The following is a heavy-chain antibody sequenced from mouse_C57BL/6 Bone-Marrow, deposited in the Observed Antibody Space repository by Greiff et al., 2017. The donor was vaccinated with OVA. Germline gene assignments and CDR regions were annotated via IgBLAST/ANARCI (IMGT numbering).Heavy chain of an antibody. V-gene: IGHV1-82*01. D-gene: IGHD1-1*01. CDR1: GYAFSSSW. CDR2: IYPGDGDT. Sequence: QVQLQQSGPELVKPGASVKISCKASGYAFSSSWMNWVKQRPGKGLEWIGRIYPGDGDTNYNGKFKGKATLTADKSSSTAYMQLSSLTSEDSAVYFCARGRLITTVVSDWYFDVWGTGTTVTVSS. CDR3: ARGRLITTVVSDWYFDV. J-gene: IGHJ1*03.